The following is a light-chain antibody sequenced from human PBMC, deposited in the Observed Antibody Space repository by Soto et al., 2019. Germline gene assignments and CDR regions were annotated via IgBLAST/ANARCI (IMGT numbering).Light chain of an antibody. Sequence: DIQMTQSPSSLSASVGDRVTITCRARQSISNYVTWCQQKPGKAPNLLIYGASSLQSGVPSRFSGIGSGTDFTLTISSLQPEDFATYYCQQTSSPPHTFGQGTKLEI. J-gene: IGKJ2*01. V-gene: IGKV1-39*01. CDR3: QQTSSPPHT. CDR2: GAS. CDR1: QSISNY.